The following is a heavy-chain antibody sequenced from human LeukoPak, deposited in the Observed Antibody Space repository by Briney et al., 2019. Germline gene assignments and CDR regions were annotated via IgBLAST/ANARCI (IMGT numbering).Heavy chain of an antibody. V-gene: IGHV4-59*01. CDR1: GGSFSSYY. J-gene: IGHJ4*02. CDR3: ARAVITFGGVVAKGFDC. CDR2: IYYSGST. Sequence: PSEILSLTCTVSGGSFSSYYWSWIRQPPGKGPEWIGYIYYSGSTDYNPSLKSRVTISVDTSKNQFSLNLSSVTAADTAVYYCARAVITFGGVVAKGFDCWGQGTLVTVSS. D-gene: IGHD3-16*02.